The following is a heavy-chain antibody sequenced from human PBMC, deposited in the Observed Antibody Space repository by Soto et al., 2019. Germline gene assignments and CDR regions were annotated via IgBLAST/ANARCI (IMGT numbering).Heavy chain of an antibody. Sequence: GGSLRLSCAASGFTFSSYSMNWVRQAPGKGLEWVSSISSSSYIYYADSVKGRFTISRDNAKNSLYLQMNSLRAEDTAVYYCARDSHYYDSSGYSAFDYWGQGTLVTFSS. CDR3: ARDSHYYDSSGYSAFDY. CDR2: ISSSSYI. CDR1: GFTFSSYS. D-gene: IGHD3-22*01. V-gene: IGHV3-21*01. J-gene: IGHJ4*02.